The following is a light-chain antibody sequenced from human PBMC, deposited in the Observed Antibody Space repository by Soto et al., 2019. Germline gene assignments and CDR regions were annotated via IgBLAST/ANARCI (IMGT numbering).Light chain of an antibody. CDR1: SSDVGGYNY. CDR3: SSYSGSSNWV. Sequence: QSVLTQPPSASGSPGQSVAISCTGTSSDVGGYNYVSWYQHHPGKAPKLMIYEVSRRPSGVSDRFSGSKSGNTASLTVSGLQSEAEADYYCSSYSGSSNWVFGGGTKLTVL. CDR2: EVS. V-gene: IGLV2-8*01. J-gene: IGLJ3*02.